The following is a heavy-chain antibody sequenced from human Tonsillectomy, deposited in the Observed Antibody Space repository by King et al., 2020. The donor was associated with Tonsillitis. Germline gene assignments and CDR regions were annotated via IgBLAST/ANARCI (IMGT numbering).Heavy chain of an antibody. CDR3: ARDRGYGSGREYHMDV. J-gene: IGHJ6*03. CDR2: FSYDGSFK. V-gene: IGHV3-30*01. CDR1: GFTFRSYA. Sequence: VQLVESGGGVVQPGRSLRLSCAASGFTFRSYAIHWVRQAPGKGLEWVAVFSYDGSFKYCADSVKGRFTISRDDSDNTLYLQMNSLRAEDTAVYYCARDRGYGSGREYHMDVWGKGTTVTVSS. D-gene: IGHD3-10*01.